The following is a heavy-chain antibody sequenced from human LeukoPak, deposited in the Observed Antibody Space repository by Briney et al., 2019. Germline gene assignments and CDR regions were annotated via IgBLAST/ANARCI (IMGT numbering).Heavy chain of an antibody. CDR2: IYISEST. V-gene: IGHV4-61*02. CDR3: ARGYCSDGSCYLPAY. D-gene: IGHD2-15*01. J-gene: IGHJ4*02. Sequence: SETLSLTCTVSGGSISSGGYYWSWIRQPAGKGLEWIGRIYISESTDYNPSLKSRVTISLDTSKNQFSLKLSSVTAADTAIYYCARGYCSDGSCYLPAYWGQGTLVTVSS. CDR1: GGSISSGGYY.